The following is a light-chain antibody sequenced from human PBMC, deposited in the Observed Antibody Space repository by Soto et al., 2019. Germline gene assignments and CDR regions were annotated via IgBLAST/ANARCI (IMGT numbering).Light chain of an antibody. V-gene: IGKV3-11*01. Sequence: EIVLTQSPATLSLSPGERATLSCRASQSVSSYLAWYQQKPGQAPRLLNYDASKRATGIPARFSGSGSGTDFTLTISNLEPEDFAVYYCQQRGNWPRTFGQGTKVEIK. CDR3: QQRGNWPRT. CDR1: QSVSSY. J-gene: IGKJ1*01. CDR2: DAS.